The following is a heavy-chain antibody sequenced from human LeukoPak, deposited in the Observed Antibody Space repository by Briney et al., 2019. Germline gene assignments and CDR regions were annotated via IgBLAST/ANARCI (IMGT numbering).Heavy chain of an antibody. CDR1: GFTFSSYA. CDR2: ISYDGSNK. Sequence: GGSLRLSCAASGFTFSSYAMHWVRQAPGRGLEWVAVISYDGSNKYYADSVKGQFTISRDNSKNTLYLQMNSLRAEDTAVYYCASSPCPTNCWGQGTLVTVSS. CDR3: ASSPCPTNC. D-gene: IGHD4-11*01. V-gene: IGHV3-30*04. J-gene: IGHJ4*02.